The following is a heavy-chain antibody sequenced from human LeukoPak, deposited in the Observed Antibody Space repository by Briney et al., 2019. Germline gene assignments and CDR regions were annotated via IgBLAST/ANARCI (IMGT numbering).Heavy chain of an antibody. D-gene: IGHD3-22*01. CDR2: IYYSGST. V-gene: IGHV4-59*01. Sequence: SETLSVTCTVSGCSISSYYWNWIRQRPGKGLEWIGYIYYSGSTNYNPSLKSRVTISVDTSKNQFSLKLSSVTTADTAVYYCARSLYNYYDGSGYSYWGQGTLVTVSS. CDR3: ARSLYNYYDGSGYSY. J-gene: IGHJ4*02. CDR1: GCSISSYY.